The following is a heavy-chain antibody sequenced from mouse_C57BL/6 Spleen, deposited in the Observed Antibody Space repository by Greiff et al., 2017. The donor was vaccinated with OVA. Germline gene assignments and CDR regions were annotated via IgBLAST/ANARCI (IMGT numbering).Heavy chain of an antibody. CDR3: ALGPDGGYFDF. Sequence: QVQLQQPGAELVRPGSSVKLSCKASGYTFTSYWMDWVKQRPGQGLEWIGNIYPSDSETHYNQKFKDKATLTADKSSSTAYMQLSRLTAENSEVYYCALGPDGGYFDFWGTGTTVTVSS. CDR2: IYPSDSET. J-gene: IGHJ1*03. V-gene: IGHV1-61*01. CDR1: GYTFTSYW.